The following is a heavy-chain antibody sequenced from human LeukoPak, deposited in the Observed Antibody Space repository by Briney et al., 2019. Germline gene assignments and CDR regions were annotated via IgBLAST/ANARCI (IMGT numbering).Heavy chain of an antibody. Sequence: ASVKVSCKASGYTFTSYYMHWVRQAPGQGLEWMGIINPSGVSTSYAQQFQGRVTMTRDTSTSTVYMELSSLRSEDTAVYYCARVHRSLRYFDWLYPGGGYFDYWGQGTLVTVSS. CDR3: ARVHRSLRYFDWLYPGGGYFDY. D-gene: IGHD3-9*01. CDR2: INPSGVST. J-gene: IGHJ4*02. CDR1: GYTFTSYY. V-gene: IGHV1-46*03.